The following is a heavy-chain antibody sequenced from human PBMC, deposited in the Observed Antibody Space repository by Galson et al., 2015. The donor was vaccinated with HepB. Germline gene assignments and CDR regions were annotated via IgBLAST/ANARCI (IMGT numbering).Heavy chain of an antibody. J-gene: IGHJ4*02. D-gene: IGHD1-1*01. CDR1: GFTFSSYA. Sequence: SLRLSCAASGFTFSSYAMSWVRQAPGKGLEWLPYISRTGNTIYYADPVKGRFTISRDNAKNSLYLQMNSLTAEDTAVYYCARDKAGTGIAPFDYWGQGTLVTVSS. CDR2: ISRTGNTI. V-gene: IGHV3-48*01. CDR3: ARDKAGTGIAPFDY.